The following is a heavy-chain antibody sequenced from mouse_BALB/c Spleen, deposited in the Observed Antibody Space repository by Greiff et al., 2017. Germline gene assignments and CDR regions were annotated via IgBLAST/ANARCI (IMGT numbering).Heavy chain of an antibody. V-gene: IGHV5-12*01. CDR1: GFTFSDYY. J-gene: IGHJ4*01. D-gene: IGHD2-12*01. CDR2: ISNGGGST. CDR3: ARQPNYSGDAMDY. Sequence: EVKLVESGGGLVKPGGSLKLSCAASGFTFSDYYMYWVRQTPEKRLEWVAYISNGGGSTYYPDTVKGRFTISRDNAKNTLYLQMSSLKSEDTAMYYCARQPNYSGDAMDYWGQGTSVTVSS.